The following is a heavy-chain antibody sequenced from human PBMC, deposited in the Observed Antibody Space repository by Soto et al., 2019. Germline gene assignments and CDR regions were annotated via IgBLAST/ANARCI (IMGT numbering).Heavy chain of an antibody. Sequence: KTPGESLKISCKVSGYSFASQWISWVRQVPGKGQEWMGRIDLSESYTTYNPSFQGHVTFSADKSITTAYLQWRSLEASDTAIYYCATQGLTTYYFGYWGQGTLVTVSS. CDR1: GYSFASQW. CDR2: IDLSESYT. CDR3: ATQGLTTYYFGY. J-gene: IGHJ4*02. V-gene: IGHV5-10-1*01.